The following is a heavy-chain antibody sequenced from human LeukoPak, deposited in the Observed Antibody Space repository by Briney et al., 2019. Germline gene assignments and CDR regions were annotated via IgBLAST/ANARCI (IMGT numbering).Heavy chain of an antibody. J-gene: IGHJ4*02. V-gene: IGHV3-48*03. Sequence: GGTLRLSCAASGFTFSSYEMNWVRQPPGKGLEWGSYISSSCSTIYYADSVKRRFTISRDNAKNSLYLKMNSLRAEDTAVYYCARGDILTGSYFDYWGQGTLVTVSS. D-gene: IGHD3-9*01. CDR3: ARGDILTGSYFDY. CDR1: GFTFSSYE. CDR2: ISSSCSTI.